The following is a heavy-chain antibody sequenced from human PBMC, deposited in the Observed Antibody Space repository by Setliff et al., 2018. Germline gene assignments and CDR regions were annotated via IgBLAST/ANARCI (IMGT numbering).Heavy chain of an antibody. V-gene: IGHV4-39*07. CDR1: GGSISSGNYY. J-gene: IGHJ5*02. CDR2: IYYSGST. CDR3: ARGAGWWDL. Sequence: SETLSLTCRVSGGSISSGNYYWGLIRQPPGKGLEWVATIYYSGSTYSNPSLKSRLIISVDTSKNQFSLKLSSVTAADTAVYYCARGAGWWDLWGQGTLVTVSS.